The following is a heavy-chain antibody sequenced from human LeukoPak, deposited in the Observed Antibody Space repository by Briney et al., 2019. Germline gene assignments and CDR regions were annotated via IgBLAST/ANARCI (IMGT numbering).Heavy chain of an antibody. V-gene: IGHV3-15*01. Sequence: PGGSLRLSCAASGFTFSNAWMSWVRQAPGKGLEWVGRIKSKTDGGTTDYAAPVKGRFTISRDDSKNTLYLQMNSLRAEDTAVYYCARDRGSSGYYYMDVWGKGTTVTVSS. CDR1: GFTFSNAW. J-gene: IGHJ6*03. CDR3: ARDRGSSGYYYMDV. CDR2: IKSKTDGGTT. D-gene: IGHD6-6*01.